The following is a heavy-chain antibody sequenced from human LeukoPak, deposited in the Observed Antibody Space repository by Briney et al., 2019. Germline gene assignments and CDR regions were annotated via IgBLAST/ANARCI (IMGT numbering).Heavy chain of an antibody. J-gene: IGHJ4*02. V-gene: IGHV3-23*01. D-gene: IGHD2-21*02. Sequence: GGTLRLSCAASGFTFSSYGMSWVRQAPGKGLEWVSAISGSSGSTYYADSVKGRFTISRDNSKNTLYLQMNSLRAEDTAVYYCAKGVTGDFDYWGQGTLVTVSS. CDR2: ISGSSGST. CDR1: GFTFSSYG. CDR3: AKGVTGDFDY.